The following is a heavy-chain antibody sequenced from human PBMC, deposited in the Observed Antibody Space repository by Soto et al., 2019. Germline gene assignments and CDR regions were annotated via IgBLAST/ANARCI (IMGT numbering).Heavy chain of an antibody. CDR2: TNHRGTT. J-gene: IGHJ4*02. Sequence: QVQLQQWGAGLLKPSETLSLTCATPGESFSGNYWSWVRQPPGKGLEWIGETNHRGTTVYNPSLRGRVSISLDMSKNQFSLRLSFVTAADSAVYYCARGDQKIVDASEYWGPGTLVTVSS. CDR3: ARGDQKIVDASEY. CDR1: GESFSGNY. V-gene: IGHV4-34*01. D-gene: IGHD2-15*01.